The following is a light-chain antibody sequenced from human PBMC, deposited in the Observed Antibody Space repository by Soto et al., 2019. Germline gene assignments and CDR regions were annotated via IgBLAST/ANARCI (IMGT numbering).Light chain of an antibody. CDR3: QQFRVT. CDR1: QGISSA. J-gene: IGKJ3*01. Sequence: AIQLTQSPSSLSASVGDRVTITCRASQGISSALAWYQQKPGKAPKLLIYDASSLESGVPSRFSGSGSGTDFTLTISSLQPEEFATYYCQQFRVTFGPGTKVDIK. CDR2: DAS. V-gene: IGKV1-13*02.